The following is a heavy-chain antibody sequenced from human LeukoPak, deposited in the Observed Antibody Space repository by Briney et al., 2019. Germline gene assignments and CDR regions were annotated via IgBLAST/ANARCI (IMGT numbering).Heavy chain of an antibody. CDR3: ALLPEGSRDYDY. V-gene: IGHV3-23*01. CDR1: GLSFGSYA. J-gene: IGHJ4*02. Sequence: GGSLRLSCAASGLSFGSYAMSWVRQAPGKGLEWVSVISGSGGSTYHADSVKGRLTISRDNSKNTLYLQMNSLRAEDTAVYYCALLPEGSRDYDYWGQGTLVTVSS. CDR2: ISGSGGST. D-gene: IGHD3-22*01.